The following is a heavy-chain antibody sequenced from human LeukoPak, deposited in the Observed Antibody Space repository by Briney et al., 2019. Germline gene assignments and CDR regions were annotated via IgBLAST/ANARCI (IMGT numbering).Heavy chain of an antibody. CDR2: IKHDGSEK. J-gene: IGHJ6*03. Sequence: GGSLRLSCADSGITFSAYWMTWVRQAPGKGLEWVASIKHDGSEKYYVDSVKGRFTISRDNAEDSLYLQMNSLRADDTAVYYCARLGQERQGYSYGVAYYYNYMDVWGKGTTVTVSS. V-gene: IGHV3-7*01. CDR1: GITFSAYW. D-gene: IGHD5-18*01. CDR3: ARLGQERQGYSYGVAYYYNYMDV.